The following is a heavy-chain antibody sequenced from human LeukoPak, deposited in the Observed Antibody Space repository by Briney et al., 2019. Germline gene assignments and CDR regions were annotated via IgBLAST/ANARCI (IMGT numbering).Heavy chain of an antibody. V-gene: IGHV3-23*01. CDR3: ARNFARFLEWSPVDY. CDR2: IRDDGT. D-gene: IGHD3-3*01. Sequence: GGSLRLSCAASGFTLSSCAMSWVRQAPGRGLEWVSAIRDDGTWYADSVKGRFTISRDSSKNTLYLQMNSLRAEDTAVYYCARNFARFLEWSPVDYWGQGTLVTVSS. J-gene: IGHJ4*02. CDR1: GFTLSSCA.